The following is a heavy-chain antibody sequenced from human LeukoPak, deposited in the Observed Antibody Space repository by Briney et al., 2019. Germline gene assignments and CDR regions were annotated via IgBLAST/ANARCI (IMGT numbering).Heavy chain of an antibody. CDR1: GFTFRSYW. CDR2: VSPDGSST. D-gene: IGHD3-16*01. J-gene: IGHJ4*02. V-gene: IGHV3-74*01. CDR3: VRTLLGASDY. Sequence: GGSLRLSCAASGFTFRSYWMHWVRQAPGEGLVWVSRVSPDGSSTTYADSVQGRFTISRDNAKSTLYLQMNSLRAEDTAAYYCVRTLLGASDYWGQGTLVTVSS.